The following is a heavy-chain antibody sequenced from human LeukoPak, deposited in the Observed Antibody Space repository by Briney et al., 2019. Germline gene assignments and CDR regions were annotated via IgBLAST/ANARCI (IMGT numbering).Heavy chain of an antibody. CDR3: ARRQSGSYYYYYYMDV. Sequence: SETLSLTCTVPGGSISSGSYYWSWIRQPAGKGLEWIGRIYTSGSTNYNPSLKSRVTISVDTSKNQFSLKLSSVTAADTAVYYCARRQSGSYYYYYYMDVWGKGTTVTVSS. D-gene: IGHD1-26*01. CDR2: IYTSGST. V-gene: IGHV4-61*02. J-gene: IGHJ6*03. CDR1: GGSISSGSYY.